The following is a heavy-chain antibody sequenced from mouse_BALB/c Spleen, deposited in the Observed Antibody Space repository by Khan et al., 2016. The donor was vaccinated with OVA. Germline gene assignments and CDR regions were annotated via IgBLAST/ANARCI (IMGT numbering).Heavy chain of an antibody. J-gene: IGHJ3*01. CDR2: IDPFNGGT. Sequence: MQLKESGPELMKPGASVNISCKASGYSFTSYYIHWVRQSHGKSLEWIGYIDPFNGGTDYNQKFKGKATLTVDKSSSTAYMHLSSLTSEDSAVYYCARGAFGYWGQGTLVTVSA. CDR3: ARGAFGY. V-gene: IGHV1S135*01. CDR1: GYSFTSYY.